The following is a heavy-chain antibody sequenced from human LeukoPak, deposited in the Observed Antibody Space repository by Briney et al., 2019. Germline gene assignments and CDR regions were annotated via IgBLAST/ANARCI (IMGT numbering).Heavy chain of an antibody. V-gene: IGHV4-61*01. Sequence: PSETLSLTCTVSGGSVSSGSYYWSWIRQPPGKGLEWIGYIYYSGSTNYNPSLKSRVTISVDTSKNQFSLKLSSVTAADTAVYYCARGHYGSGWTGFGYWGQGTLVTVSS. CDR2: IYYSGST. CDR1: GGSVSSGSYY. CDR3: ARGHYGSGWTGFGY. D-gene: IGHD6-19*01. J-gene: IGHJ4*02.